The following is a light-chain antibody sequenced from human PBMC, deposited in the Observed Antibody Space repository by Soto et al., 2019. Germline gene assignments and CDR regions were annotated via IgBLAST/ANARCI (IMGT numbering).Light chain of an antibody. CDR3: QQYNNWPPKQYT. Sequence: EIVMTQSPATLSVSPGERATLSCRASQSVSSNLAWYQHKPGQAPRLLIYGASTRATGIPARFSASGSGTEFSLTISSLQSEDFAVYYSQQYNNWPPKQYTFGQGTKLDIK. CDR2: GAS. J-gene: IGKJ2*01. V-gene: IGKV3-15*01. CDR1: QSVSSN.